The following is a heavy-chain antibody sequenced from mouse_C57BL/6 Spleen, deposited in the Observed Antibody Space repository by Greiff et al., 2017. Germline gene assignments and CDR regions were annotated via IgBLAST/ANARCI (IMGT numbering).Heavy chain of an antibody. V-gene: IGHV1-80*01. J-gene: IGHJ1*03. CDR3: EREYYGSSYEGWYFDV. CDR2: IYPGDGDT. CDR1: GYAFSSYW. Sequence: VQLQQSGAELVKPGASVKISCKASGYAFSSYWMNWVKQRPGKGLEWIGQIYPGDGDTNYNGKFKGKATLTADKSSSTAYMQLSSLTSEDSAVYFCEREYYGSSYEGWYFDVWGTGTTVTVSS. D-gene: IGHD1-1*01.